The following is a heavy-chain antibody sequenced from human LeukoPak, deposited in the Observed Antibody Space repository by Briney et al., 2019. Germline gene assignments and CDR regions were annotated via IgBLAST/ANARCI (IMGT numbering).Heavy chain of an antibody. D-gene: IGHD6-13*01. CDR2: IYHSGST. V-gene: IGHV4-38-2*02. Sequence: KPSETLSLTCTVSGYSISSGYYWGWIRQPPGKGLEWIGSIYHSGSTYYNPSLKSRVTMSVDTSKNQFSLKLSSVTAADTAVYYCAREVAAAPRMDVWGKGTTVTISS. J-gene: IGHJ6*04. CDR1: GYSISSGYY. CDR3: AREVAAAPRMDV.